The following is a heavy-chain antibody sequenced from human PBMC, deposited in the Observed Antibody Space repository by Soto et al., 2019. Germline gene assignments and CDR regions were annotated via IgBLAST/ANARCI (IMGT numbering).Heavy chain of an antibody. D-gene: IGHD3-10*01. CDR2: IYHSGST. J-gene: IGHJ4*02. CDR1: GDSISSSY. CDR3: ARENNVLPGGYFDY. V-gene: IGHV4-59*12. Sequence: SETLSLTCSVSGDSISSSYWSWIRQPPGKGLEWIGYIYHSGSTYYNPSLKSRVTISVDRSKNQFSLKLSSVTAADTAVYYCARENNVLPGGYFDYWGQGTLVTVSS.